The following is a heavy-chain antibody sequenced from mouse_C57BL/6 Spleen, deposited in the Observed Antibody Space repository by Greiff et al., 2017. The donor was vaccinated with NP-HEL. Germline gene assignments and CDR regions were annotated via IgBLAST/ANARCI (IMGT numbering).Heavy chain of an antibody. D-gene: IGHD2-10*01. J-gene: IGHJ3*01. Sequence: EVKVVESGEGLVKPGGSLKLSCAASGFTFSSYAMSWVRQTPEKRLEWVAYISSGGDYIYYADTVKGRFTISRDNARNTLYLQMSSLKSEDTAMYYCTREAYYGNYVGFAYWGQGTLVTVSA. CDR3: TREAYYGNYVGFAY. CDR1: GFTFSSYA. V-gene: IGHV5-9-1*02. CDR2: ISSGGDYI.